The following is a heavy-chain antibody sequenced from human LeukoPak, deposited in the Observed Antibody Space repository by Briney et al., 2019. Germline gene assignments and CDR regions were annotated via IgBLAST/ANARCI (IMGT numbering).Heavy chain of an antibody. J-gene: IGHJ4*02. CDR3: ARNDNNYFGSGSYPPDY. D-gene: IGHD3-10*01. CDR1: GYTFTDYD. CDR2: INPKSGGT. Sequence: GASVKVSCKASGYTFTDYDIHWVRQAPGQGLQWMVRINPKSGGTHYAQKFEDRVTMTRDVFINTAYMELSRLRPDDTALYYCARNDNNYFGSGSYPPDYWGQGTLVTVSS. V-gene: IGHV1-2*06.